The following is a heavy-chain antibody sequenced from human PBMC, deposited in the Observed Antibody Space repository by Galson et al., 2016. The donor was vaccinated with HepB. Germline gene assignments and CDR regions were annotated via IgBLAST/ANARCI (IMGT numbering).Heavy chain of an antibody. CDR2: INSDGSST. V-gene: IGHV3-74*01. J-gene: IGHJ4*02. D-gene: IGHD3-3*02. CDR3: ARVGAFMEWSLGY. Sequence: SLRLSCAASGFTFSSYWMHWVRQAPGKGLVWVSRINSDGSSTSYADSVKGRFTISRGNAKNTLYLQMNSLRAEDTAVYYCARVGAFMEWSLGYWGQGTLVTVSS. CDR1: GFTFSSYW.